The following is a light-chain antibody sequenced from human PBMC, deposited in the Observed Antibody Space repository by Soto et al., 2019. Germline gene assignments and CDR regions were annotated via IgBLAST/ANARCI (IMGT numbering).Light chain of an antibody. CDR1: QDIKKW. V-gene: IGKV1-12*01. CDR2: AAS. Sequence: DIQMTQSPSSVSTSVGDTINITCRASQDIKKWLAWYQQKPGKAPKVLIYAASNLESGVSSRFSGGGAGTEFSLTISSLKTEDFANYFCHQASSFPYTFGPGTKVDIK. J-gene: IGKJ3*01. CDR3: HQASSFPYT.